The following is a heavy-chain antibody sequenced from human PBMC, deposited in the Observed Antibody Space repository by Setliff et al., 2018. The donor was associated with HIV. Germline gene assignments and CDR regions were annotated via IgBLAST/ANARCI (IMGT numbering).Heavy chain of an antibody. Sequence: PSETLSLTCAVYGGSFSGYYWSWIRQPPGKGLEWIGEINHDRTTNYNPSLKSRVTISVDTSKNQFSLTLNSVPAADTAVYYCARGSRQLTIFGVVFKTNYYFMDVWGKGTAVTVSS. CDR1: GGSFSGYY. CDR2: INHDRTT. CDR3: ARGSRQLTIFGVVFKTNYYFMDV. V-gene: IGHV4-34*01. J-gene: IGHJ6*03. D-gene: IGHD3-3*01.